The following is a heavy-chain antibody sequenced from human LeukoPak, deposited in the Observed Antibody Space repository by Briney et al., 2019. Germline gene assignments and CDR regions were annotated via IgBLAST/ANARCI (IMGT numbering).Heavy chain of an antibody. Sequence: SETLSLTCSVSGGSISSYYWSGIRQPPGKGLEWIGYIYYSGSTNYNPSLKSRVTISVDTSKNRFSLKLSSVTAADTAVYYCARGPEDYFDYWGQGTLVTVSS. CDR3: ARGPEDYFDY. V-gene: IGHV4-59*01. CDR2: IYYSGST. CDR1: GGSISSYY. J-gene: IGHJ4*02.